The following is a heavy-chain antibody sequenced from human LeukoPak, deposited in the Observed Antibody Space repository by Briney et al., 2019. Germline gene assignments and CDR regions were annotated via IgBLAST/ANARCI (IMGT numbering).Heavy chain of an antibody. CDR1: GGSISSSSYY. V-gene: IGHV4-39*01. J-gene: IGHJ4*02. D-gene: IGHD2-15*01. Sequence: PSETLSLTCTVSGGSISSSSYYWGWIRQPPGKGLEWIGSIYYSGSTYYNPSLKSRVTISVDTSKNQFSLKLSSVTAADTAVYYCARGLSYCSGGSCYPAPWFDYWGQGALVTVSS. CDR2: IYYSGST. CDR3: ARGLSYCSGGSCYPAPWFDY.